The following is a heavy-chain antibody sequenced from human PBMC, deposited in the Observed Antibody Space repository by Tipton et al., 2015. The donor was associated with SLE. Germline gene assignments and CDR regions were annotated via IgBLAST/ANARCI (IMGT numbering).Heavy chain of an antibody. CDR3: AREPSSRIALVDYGMDV. D-gene: IGHD6-13*01. CDR1: GFTFDDYG. V-gene: IGHV3-20*04. CDR2: INWNGGST. J-gene: IGHJ6*02. Sequence: SLRLSCAASGFTFDDYGMSWVRQAPGKGLEWVSGINWNGGSTGYADSVKGRFTISRNNAKNSSYLQMNSLRAEDTAVYYSAREPSSRIALVDYGMDVGGQGTTVPVSS.